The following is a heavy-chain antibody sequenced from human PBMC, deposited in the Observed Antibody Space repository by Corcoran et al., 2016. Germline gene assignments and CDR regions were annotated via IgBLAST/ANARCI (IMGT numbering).Heavy chain of an antibody. CDR3: ARGGRGYSGYDYTGPAWYFDL. V-gene: IGHV4-31*03. CDR2: IYYSGSP. CDR1: GGSISSGGYY. J-gene: IGHJ2*01. Sequence: QVQLQESGPGLVKPSQTLSLTCTVSGGSISSGGYYWSWIRQHPGKGLEWIGDIYYSGSPYYNPSLKSRVTISVDTSKNKFSLKLSSVTAADTAVYYCARGGRGYSGYDYTGPAWYFDLWGRGTLVTVSS. D-gene: IGHD5-12*01.